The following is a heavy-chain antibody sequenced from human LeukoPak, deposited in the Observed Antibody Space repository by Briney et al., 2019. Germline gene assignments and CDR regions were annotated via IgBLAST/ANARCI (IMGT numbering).Heavy chain of an antibody. D-gene: IGHD7-27*01. CDR1: GFTFSRYG. V-gene: IGHV3-30*18. J-gene: IGHJ4*02. Sequence: PGGSLRLSCAASGFTFSRYGMHWVRQAPGKGLEWVAVISCDGNSKYYADSVKGRFTISRDNSKNTLYLQMNSLRAEDMAVYYCAKAANWGSFDYWGQGTLVTVSS. CDR3: AKAANWGSFDY. CDR2: ISCDGNSK.